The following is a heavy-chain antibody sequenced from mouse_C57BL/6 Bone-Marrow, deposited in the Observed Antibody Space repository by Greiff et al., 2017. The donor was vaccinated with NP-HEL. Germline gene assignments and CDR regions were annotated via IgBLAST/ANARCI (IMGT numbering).Heavy chain of an antibody. CDR2: IYPGDGDT. D-gene: IGHD3-2*02. V-gene: IGHV1-82*01. Sequence: VQLQQSGPELVKPGASVKISCKASGYAFSSSWMNWVKQRPGKGLEWIGRIYPGDGDTNYNGKFKGKATLTADKSSSTAYMQLSSLTSEDSAVYFCAREGSSGSSWFAYWGQGTLVTVSA. CDR1: GYAFSSSW. J-gene: IGHJ3*01. CDR3: AREGSSGSSWFAY.